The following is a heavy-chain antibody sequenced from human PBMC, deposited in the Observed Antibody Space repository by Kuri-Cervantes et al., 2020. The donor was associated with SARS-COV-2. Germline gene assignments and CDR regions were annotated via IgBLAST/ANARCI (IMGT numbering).Heavy chain of an antibody. D-gene: IGHD4-17*01. J-gene: IGHJ4*02. Sequence: ETLSLTCAASGSAFSSYVLHWVRRAPGKGPEWVSAIGTGGDTYYADSVMGRFTISRDNAKNSLYLQMNSLRAEDTAVYYCARLNLVYDYGDLIDYWGQGTLVTVSS. CDR1: GSAFSSYV. CDR2: IGTGGDT. V-gene: IGHV3-47*02. CDR3: ARLNLVYDYGDLIDY.